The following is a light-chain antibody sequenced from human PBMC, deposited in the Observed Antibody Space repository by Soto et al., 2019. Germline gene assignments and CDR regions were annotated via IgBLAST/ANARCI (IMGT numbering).Light chain of an antibody. Sequence: DVVLTQTPLSLSVTPGQPASISCKSSQSLLHSDGKTLLYWYLQKPGHPPQLLIYEVFNRFSGVPDRFIGSGSGTDFTLKISRVEAEDVGTYYCMQTIQPLLTFGGGTKVEI. J-gene: IGKJ4*01. V-gene: IGKV2D-29*01. CDR1: QSLLHSDGKTL. CDR3: MQTIQPLLT. CDR2: EVF.